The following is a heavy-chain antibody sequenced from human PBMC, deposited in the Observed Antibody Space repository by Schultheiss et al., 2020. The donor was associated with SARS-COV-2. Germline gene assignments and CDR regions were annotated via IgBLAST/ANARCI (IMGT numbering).Heavy chain of an antibody. CDR1: GGSISSSSYY. CDR2: IYYSGST. Sequence: SETLSLTCTVSGGSISSSSYYWGWIRQPPGKGLEWIGSIYYSGSTYYNPSLKSQVTISVDTSKNQFSLKLSSVTAADTAVYYCARDGGSYVSEVNWGQGTLVTVSS. D-gene: IGHD1-26*01. V-gene: IGHV4-39*07. J-gene: IGHJ4*02. CDR3: ARDGGSYVSEVN.